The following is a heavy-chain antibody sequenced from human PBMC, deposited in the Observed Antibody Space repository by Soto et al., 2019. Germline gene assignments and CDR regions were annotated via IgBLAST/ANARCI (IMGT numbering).Heavy chain of an antibody. J-gene: IGHJ4*02. CDR3: ARAPMVLTRSYFDS. CDR2: ISYSGNS. D-gene: IGHD2-8*01. CDR1: GGSISNFY. V-gene: IGHV4-59*01. Sequence: QVHLRESGPGLVKPSETLSLSCTVSGGSISNFYWSWIRQPPGKGLEWMGYISYSGNSNYNPSLNSRVSISVDTSKNQFSLNLTSVTAADTAVYYCARAPMVLTRSYFDSWGQGTPVTVSS.